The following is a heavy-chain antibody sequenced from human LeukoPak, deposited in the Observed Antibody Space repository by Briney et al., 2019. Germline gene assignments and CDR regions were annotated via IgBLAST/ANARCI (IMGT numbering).Heavy chain of an antibody. CDR3: AKSAYYYDSSGYSYYYYYYMDV. V-gene: IGHV3-23*01. CDR1: GFTFSNYA. Sequence: GGSLRLSCAASGFTFSNYAMSWVRQAPGKGLEWVSAISGSGGSTYYADSVKGRFTISRDNSKNTLYLQMNSLRAEDTAVYYCAKSAYYYDSSGYSYYYYYYMDVWGKGTTVTVSS. J-gene: IGHJ6*03. CDR2: ISGSGGST. D-gene: IGHD3-22*01.